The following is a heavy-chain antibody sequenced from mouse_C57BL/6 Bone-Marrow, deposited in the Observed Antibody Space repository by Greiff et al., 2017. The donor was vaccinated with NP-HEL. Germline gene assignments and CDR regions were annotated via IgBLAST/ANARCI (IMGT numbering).Heavy chain of an antibody. CDR2: ISSGGSYT. V-gene: IGHV5-6*02. CDR1: GFTFSSYG. D-gene: IGHD2-3*01. Sequence: DVMLVESGGDLVKPGGSLKLSCAASGFTFSSYGMSWVRQTPDKRLEWVATISSGGSYTYYPDSVKGRFTISRDNAKNTLYLQMSSLKSEDTAMYYCARDGYYLDYWGQGTTLTGSS. J-gene: IGHJ2*01. CDR3: ARDGYYLDY.